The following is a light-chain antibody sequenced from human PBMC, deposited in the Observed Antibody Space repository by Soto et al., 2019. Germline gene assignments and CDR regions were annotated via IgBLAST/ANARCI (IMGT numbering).Light chain of an antibody. CDR1: QFVSSD. CDR3: QQYNNWPLT. J-gene: IGKJ4*01. V-gene: IGKV3D-15*01. CDR2: GAS. Sequence: EIVMTQSPATLSVSPGERATLSCRASQFVSSDLAWYQQKPGQAPRLLIYGASIRATGIPARFSGSGSGTEFTLTISSLQSEDFAVYHCQQYNNWPLTFGGGTKVDIK.